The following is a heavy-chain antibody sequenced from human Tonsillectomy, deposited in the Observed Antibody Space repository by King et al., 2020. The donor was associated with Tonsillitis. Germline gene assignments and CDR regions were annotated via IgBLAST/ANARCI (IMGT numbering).Heavy chain of an antibody. CDR3: ARHSGTYFDY. J-gene: IGHJ4*02. D-gene: IGHD3-10*01. V-gene: IGHV3-7*01. Sequence: VQLVESGGGLVQPGGCLRLSCAASGFIFSSYWMTWVRQAPGKGLEWLANIKQDGSEKYYVDSVEGRFTISRDNAKTSLYLQMNSLRAEDAAVYYCARHSGTYFDYWGQGTLVTVSS. CDR1: GFIFSSYW. CDR2: IKQDGSEK.